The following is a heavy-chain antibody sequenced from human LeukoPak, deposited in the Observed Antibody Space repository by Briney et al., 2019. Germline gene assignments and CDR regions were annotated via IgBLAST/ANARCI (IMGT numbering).Heavy chain of an antibody. V-gene: IGHV1-69*13. CDR2: IIPIFGTA. CDR1: GGTFTSYA. CDR3: ARDNSYGTHFDY. Sequence: GASVKVSCKASGGTFTSYAISWVRQAPGQGLEWMGGIIPIFGTANYAQKFQGRVTITADESTSTAYMELSSLRSEDTAVYYCARDNSYGTHFDYWGQGTLVTVSS. J-gene: IGHJ4*02. D-gene: IGHD5-18*01.